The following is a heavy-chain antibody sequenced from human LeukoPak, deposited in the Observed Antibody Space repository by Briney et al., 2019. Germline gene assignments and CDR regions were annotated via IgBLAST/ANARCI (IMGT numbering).Heavy chain of an antibody. Sequence: PGGSLRLSCASSGFTFSNYGMHWVRQAPGKGLEWVTFIRYDGSNKYYADSVKGRFTISRDNSKNTLYLQMNSLRAEDTAVYYCAKGRDDSIDYWGQGTLVAVSS. J-gene: IGHJ4*02. D-gene: IGHD4-11*01. CDR3: AKGRDDSIDY. CDR1: GFTFSNYG. V-gene: IGHV3-30*02. CDR2: IRYDGSNK.